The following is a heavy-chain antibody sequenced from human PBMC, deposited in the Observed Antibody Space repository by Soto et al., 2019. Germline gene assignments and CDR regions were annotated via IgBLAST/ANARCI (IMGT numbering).Heavy chain of an antibody. D-gene: IGHD6-6*01. V-gene: IGHV3-53*01. J-gene: IGHJ4*01. CDR2: IYSAGST. CDR3: ARAREPEYSSSIFFDY. CDR1: GLPVSRTQ. Sequence: PGGSLRLSCEVSGLPVSRTQMSWVRQDPGKGLQWVSVIYSAGSTYYANAVKGRFTISRDISENKIFLELNGLTVDDTAVYYCARAREPEYSSSIFFDYWGRGTVVTVSS.